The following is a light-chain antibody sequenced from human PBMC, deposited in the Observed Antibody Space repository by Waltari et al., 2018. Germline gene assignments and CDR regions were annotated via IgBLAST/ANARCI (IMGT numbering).Light chain of an antibody. Sequence: QSALTKPASVSGSPGQSITISCTGTSSDVGAFDSVYWYQQHPGKAPQLIIYEVIRRPSGISDRFSGSKSDNTASLTIFDLQPEDEADYYCSSFTTRSTYAFGAGTKVTVL. V-gene: IGLV2-14*01. CDR2: EVI. CDR3: SSFTTRSTYA. CDR1: SSDVGAFDS. J-gene: IGLJ1*01.